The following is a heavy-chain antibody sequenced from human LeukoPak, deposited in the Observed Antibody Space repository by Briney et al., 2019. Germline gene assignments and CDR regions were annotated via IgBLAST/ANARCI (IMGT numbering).Heavy chain of an antibody. CDR2: INPNSGGT. V-gene: IGHV1-2*04. Sequence: ASVKVSCKASGYTFTGYYMHCVRQAPGQGLEWMGWINPNSGGTNYAQKFQGWVTMTRDTSISTAYMELSRLRSDDTAVYYCARSSSSSVGMDVWGQGTTVTVSS. CDR1: GYTFTGYY. J-gene: IGHJ6*02. D-gene: IGHD6-6*01. CDR3: ARSSSSSVGMDV.